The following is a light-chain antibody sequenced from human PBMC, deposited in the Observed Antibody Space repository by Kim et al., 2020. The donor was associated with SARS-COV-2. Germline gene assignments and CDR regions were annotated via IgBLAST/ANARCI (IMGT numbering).Light chain of an antibody. CDR2: TAS. Sequence: DIQMTQSPSSLSASVGDRVTITCRASQDISRYLNWYQQKPGKAPKLLIYTASSLQSGVPSRFTGSGSETDFTLTISSLQPEGFATYYCQQTYSASRTFGQWTKVDSK. J-gene: IGKJ1*01. V-gene: IGKV1-39*01. CDR1: QDISRY. CDR3: QQTYSASRT.